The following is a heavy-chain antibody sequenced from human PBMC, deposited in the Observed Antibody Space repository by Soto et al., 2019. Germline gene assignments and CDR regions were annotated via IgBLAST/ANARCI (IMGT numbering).Heavy chain of an antibody. CDR3: AKGLPSDY. V-gene: IGHV3-30*18. J-gene: IGHJ4*02. CDR2: ISYDGSNK. Sequence: VGSLRLSCAASGFTFSSYGMHWIRQAPGKGLEWVAVISYDGSNKYYADSVKGRFTISRDNSKNTLYLQMNSLRAEDTAVYYCAKGLPSDYWGQGTLVTVSS. D-gene: IGHD2-15*01. CDR1: GFTFSSYG.